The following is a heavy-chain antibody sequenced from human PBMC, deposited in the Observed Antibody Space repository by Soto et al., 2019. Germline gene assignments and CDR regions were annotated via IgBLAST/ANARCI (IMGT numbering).Heavy chain of an antibody. D-gene: IGHD3-3*01. CDR1: GGTFSSYA. CDR2: IIPIFGTA. V-gene: IGHV1-69*13. Sequence: ASVKVSCKASGGTFSSYAISWVRQAPGQGLEWMGGIIPIFGTANYAQKFQGRVTITADESTSTAYMELSSLRSEDTAVYYCARASNYDFWSGYLQLYYYYYMDVWGKGTTVTVSS. CDR3: ARASNYDFWSGYLQLYYYYYMDV. J-gene: IGHJ6*03.